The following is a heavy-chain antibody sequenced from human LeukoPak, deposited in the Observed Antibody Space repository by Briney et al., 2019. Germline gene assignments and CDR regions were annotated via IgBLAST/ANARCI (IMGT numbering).Heavy chain of an antibody. CDR2: INHSGST. D-gene: IGHD3-3*01. J-gene: IGHJ5*02. V-gene: IGHV4-34*01. CDR3: ARGIRFLEWLLPNNWFDP. CDR1: GGSFSGYY. Sequence: PLETLSLTCAVYGGSFSGYYWSWIRQPPGKGLEWIGEINHSGSTNYNPSLESRVTISVDTSKNQFSLKLSSVTAADTAVYYCARGIRFLEWLLPNNWFDPWGQGTLVTVSS.